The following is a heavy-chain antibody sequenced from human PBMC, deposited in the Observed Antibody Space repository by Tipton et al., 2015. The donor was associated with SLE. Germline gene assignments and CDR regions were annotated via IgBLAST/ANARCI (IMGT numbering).Heavy chain of an antibody. CDR2: IYYSGST. J-gene: IGHJ6*03. V-gene: IGHV4-59*01. Sequence: LSLTCTVSNGSINSYYWSWIRQPPGKGLEYIGYIYYSGSTNYNPSLKSRVTISVDTSKNQFSLKLSSVTAADTAVYYCARGTKLGNHYYYYYMDVWGKGTTVTVSS. CDR3: ARGTKLGNHYYYYYMDV. D-gene: IGHD7-27*01. CDR1: NGSINSYY.